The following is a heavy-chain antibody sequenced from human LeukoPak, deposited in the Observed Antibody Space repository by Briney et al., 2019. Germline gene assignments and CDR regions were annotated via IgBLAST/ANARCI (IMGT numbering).Heavy chain of an antibody. CDR3: ARVSIAVAGDYYYYYMDV. D-gene: IGHD6-19*01. CDR1: GYTFNRYG. J-gene: IGHJ6*03. V-gene: IGHV1-18*01. CDR2: ISAYNGNT. Sequence: ASVKVSCKASGYTFNRYGISWVRQAPGQGLEWMGWISAYNGNTNYAQKLQGRVTMTTDTSTSTAYMELRSLRSDDTGVYYCARVSIAVAGDYYYYYMDVWGKGTTVTVSS.